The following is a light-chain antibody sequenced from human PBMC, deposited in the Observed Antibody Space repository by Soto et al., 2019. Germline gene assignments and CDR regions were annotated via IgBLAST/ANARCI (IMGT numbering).Light chain of an antibody. V-gene: IGKV1-17*01. CDR3: QQANSFPLS. CDR2: AAT. J-gene: IGKJ4*01. Sequence: DIQMTQSPSTLSGSVGDRVTITCRASHGIGNDLAWYQQKPGKAPKLLIYAATTLQSGVPSRFSGSRSGTVFSLTVSSLQPEDFATYYCQQANSFPLSFGGGTKVDIK. CDR1: HGIGND.